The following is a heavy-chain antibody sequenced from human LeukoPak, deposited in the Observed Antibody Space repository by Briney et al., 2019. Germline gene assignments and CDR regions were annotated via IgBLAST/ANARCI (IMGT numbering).Heavy chain of an antibody. V-gene: IGHV3-7*01. Sequence: GGSLRLSCAASGFTFSSYAMSWVRQAPGKGLEWVANIKQDGSEKYYVDSVKGRFTISRDNAKNSLYLQMNSLRAEDTAVYYCARSSGYYYGGSGYWGQGTLVTVSS. CDR3: ARSSGYYYGGSGY. CDR1: GFTFSSYA. CDR2: IKQDGSEK. J-gene: IGHJ4*02. D-gene: IGHD3-22*01.